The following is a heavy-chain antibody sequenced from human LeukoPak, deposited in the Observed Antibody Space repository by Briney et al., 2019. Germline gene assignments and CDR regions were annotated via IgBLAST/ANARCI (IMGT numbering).Heavy chain of an antibody. CDR3: AKVQYYDSSGYLDY. CDR1: GFTFSSYG. J-gene: IGHJ4*02. V-gene: IGHV3-30*18. CDR2: ISNDGSNK. Sequence: PGGSLRLSCAVSGFTFSSYGMHWVRQAPGKGLEWVAVISNDGSNKYYADSVKGRFTISRDNSKNTLYLQMNSLRAEDTAVYYCAKVQYYDSSGYLDYWGQGTLVTVSS. D-gene: IGHD3-22*01.